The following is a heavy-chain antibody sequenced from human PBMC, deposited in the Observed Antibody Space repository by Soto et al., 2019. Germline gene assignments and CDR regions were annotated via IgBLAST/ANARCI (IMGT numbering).Heavy chain of an antibody. J-gene: IGHJ6*04. V-gene: IGHV3-48*03. CDR3: RRGAGVFCGVDV. CDR2: ISFSGSTI. Sequence: GGSLRLSCAASGFRFSDYEMNWVRQAPGKGLEWVAHISFSGSTIYYADSVKGRFSISRDNSDNFPYLQLRGLRADDAGVYYCRRGAGVFCGVDVGGVATTVPVSS. CDR1: GFRFSDYE. D-gene: IGHD6-25*01.